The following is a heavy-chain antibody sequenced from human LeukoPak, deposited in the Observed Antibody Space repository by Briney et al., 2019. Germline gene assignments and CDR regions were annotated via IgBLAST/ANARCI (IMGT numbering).Heavy chain of an antibody. CDR1: GGSISSYY. CDR2: IYYSGST. V-gene: IGHV4-59*01. CDR3: ARGGYYGSGNDFRFDP. D-gene: IGHD3-10*01. Sequence: SETLSLTCTVSGGSISSYYWSWVRQPPGKGLEWIGYIYYSGSTNYNPSLKSRVTISVDTSKNQFSLKLTSVTAADTAVYFCARGGYYGSGNDFRFDPWGQGTLVTVSS. J-gene: IGHJ5*02.